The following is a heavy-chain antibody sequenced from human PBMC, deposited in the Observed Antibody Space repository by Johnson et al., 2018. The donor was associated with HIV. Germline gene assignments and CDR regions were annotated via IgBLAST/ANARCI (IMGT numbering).Heavy chain of an antibody. D-gene: IGHD1-1*01. Sequence: VQLVESGGALVKPGGSLRVSCAASGFTFSNAWMSWVRQAPGKGLEWVSGINWNGVRTGYLDSMKGRFTISRDNAKNSLSLLMNSLRPEDTAVYYCARVQVDNWNDGDAFDIWGRGTMVTVSS. J-gene: IGHJ3*02. CDR3: ARVQVDNWNDGDAFDI. CDR2: INWNGVRT. CDR1: GFTFSNAW. V-gene: IGHV3-11*04.